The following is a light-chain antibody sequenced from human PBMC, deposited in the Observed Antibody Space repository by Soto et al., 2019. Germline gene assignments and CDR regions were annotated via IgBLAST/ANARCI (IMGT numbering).Light chain of an antibody. V-gene: IGKV3-15*01. Sequence: EIVVTQYQASLPVPPGPRATLSCRASQSVSSNLAWYQQKPGQAPRFLIYGASTRATGIPARFSGSGSGTEFTLTISSLQSEDFAVYYCQQHDNWPRTFGGGTKVDIK. J-gene: IGKJ4*02. CDR1: QSVSSN. CDR3: QQHDNWPRT. CDR2: GAS.